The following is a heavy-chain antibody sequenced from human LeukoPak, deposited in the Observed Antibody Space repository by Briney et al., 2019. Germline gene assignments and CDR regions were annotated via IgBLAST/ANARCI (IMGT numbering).Heavy chain of an antibody. CDR2: IIPILGIA. V-gene: IGHV1-69*04. CDR3: ARDQGPSPYDSSGYGVENWFDP. Sequence: GASVKVSCKASGGTFSSYAISWVRQAPGQGLEWMGRIIPILGIANYAQKFQGRVTITADKSTSTAYMELSSLRSEDTAVYYCARDQGPSPYDSSGYGVENWFDPWGQGTLVTVSS. CDR1: GGTFSSYA. J-gene: IGHJ5*02. D-gene: IGHD3-22*01.